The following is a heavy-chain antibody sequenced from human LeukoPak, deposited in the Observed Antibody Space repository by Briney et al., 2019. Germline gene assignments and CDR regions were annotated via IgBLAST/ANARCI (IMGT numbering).Heavy chain of an antibody. CDR1: GYTFTSYY. CDR2: INPSGGST. CDR3: ARGIYGGNPKGAFDI. Sequence: ASVKVSCKASGYTFTSYYMHWVRQAPGQGLEWMGIINPSGGSTSYAQKFQGRVTMTTDTSTSTAYMELRSLRSDDTAVYYCARGIYGGNPKGAFDIWGQGTMVTVSS. J-gene: IGHJ3*02. V-gene: IGHV1-46*01. D-gene: IGHD4-23*01.